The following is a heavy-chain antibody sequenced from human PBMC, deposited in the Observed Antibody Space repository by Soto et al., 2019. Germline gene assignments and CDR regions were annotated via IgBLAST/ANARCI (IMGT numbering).Heavy chain of an antibody. CDR3: AREAGYVWGSYRYGSFDL. V-gene: IGHV4-4*07. D-gene: IGHD3-16*02. J-gene: IGHJ2*01. CDR2: IYTSGST. Sequence: XETRSLTCTVSGCSISSYYWSWIRQPAGKGLEWIGRIYTSGSTNYNPSLKSRVTMSVDTSKNQFSLKLSSVTAADTAVYYCAREAGYVWGSYRYGSFDLWGRGTLVTVSS. CDR1: GCSISSYY.